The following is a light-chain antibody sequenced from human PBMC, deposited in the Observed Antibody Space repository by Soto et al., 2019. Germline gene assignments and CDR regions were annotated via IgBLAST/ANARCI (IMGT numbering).Light chain of an antibody. V-gene: IGLV2-14*01. Sequence: QSALTQPASVSGSPGQSITISCTGTSSDVGAHKFVAWYQHHPGKAPKVVIYEDSSRPSGVSNRFSGAKSGNMASLTISGLQPEDEADYYCSSYTRAHSLVFGGGTQLTVL. CDR2: EDS. CDR3: SSYTRAHSLV. J-gene: IGLJ3*02. CDR1: SSDVGAHKF.